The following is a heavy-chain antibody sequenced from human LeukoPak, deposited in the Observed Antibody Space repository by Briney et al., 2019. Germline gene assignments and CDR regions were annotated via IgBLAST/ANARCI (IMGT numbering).Heavy chain of an antibody. D-gene: IGHD2-2*01. V-gene: IGHV3-15*01. CDR3: GYCSSTSCYAFDY. CDR1: GFTFSNAW. Sequence: GGSLRLSCAASGFTFSNAWMSWVRQAPGKGLEWVGRIKSKTGGGTTDYAAPVKGRFTISRDDSKNTLYLQMNSLKTEDTAVYYCGYCSSTSCYAFDYWGQGTLVTVSS. J-gene: IGHJ4*02. CDR2: IKSKTGGGTT.